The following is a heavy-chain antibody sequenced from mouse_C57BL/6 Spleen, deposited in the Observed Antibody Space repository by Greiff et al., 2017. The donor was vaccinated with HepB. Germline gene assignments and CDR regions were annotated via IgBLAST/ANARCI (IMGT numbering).Heavy chain of an antibody. V-gene: IGHV1-69*01. CDR1: GYTFTSYW. J-gene: IGHJ1*03. CDR3: GRGLRRYFDV. D-gene: IGHD2-4*01. CDR2: IDPSDSYT. Sequence: VQLQQPGAELVMPGASVKLSCKASGYTFTSYWMHWVKQRPGQGLEWIGEIDPSDSYTNYNQKFKGKSTLTVDKSSSTAYMQLSSLTSEDSAVYYCGRGLRRYFDVWGTGTTVTVSS.